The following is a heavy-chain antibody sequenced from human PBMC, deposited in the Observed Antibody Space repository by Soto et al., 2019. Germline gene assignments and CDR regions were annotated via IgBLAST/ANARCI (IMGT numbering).Heavy chain of an antibody. J-gene: IGHJ4*02. V-gene: IGHV4-61*01. CDR3: ARDSYGLDY. D-gene: IGHD3-16*01. CDR2: IYYSGNT. Sequence: QVQLQESGPGLVKPSETLSLTCTVSGGSVSSGSYYWSWIRQPPGKGLEWIGYIYYSGNTNYNPSLKSRVTMSVDRSRNQFSLNLSSVTAADTAVYYCARDSYGLDYWGQGTLVTVSS. CDR1: GGSVSSGSYY.